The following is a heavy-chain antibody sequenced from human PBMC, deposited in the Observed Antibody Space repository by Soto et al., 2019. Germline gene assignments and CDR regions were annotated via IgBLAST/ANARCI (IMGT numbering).Heavy chain of an antibody. D-gene: IGHD3-16*01. V-gene: IGHV3-30*18. CDR3: AKDRVESGLGAIDY. CDR2: ISYDGSRE. J-gene: IGHJ4*02. Sequence: QVQLVESGGGVIQPGRSLRLSCAASGFAFRTSGMHWVRQAPGKGLQWVAIISYDGSREYYLDSVKGRFTISRDNPKNTLYLQMNSLRAEDTAVYYCAKDRVESGLGAIDYWGQGTLVSVSS. CDR1: GFAFRTSG.